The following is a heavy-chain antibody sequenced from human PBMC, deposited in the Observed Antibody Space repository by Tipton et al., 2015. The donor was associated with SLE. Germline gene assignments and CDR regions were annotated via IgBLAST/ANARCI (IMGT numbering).Heavy chain of an antibody. CDR3: ARVGATTRWYFDL. V-gene: IGHV4-59*08. CDR1: DGSIGSYY. CDR2: IYYSGST. J-gene: IGHJ2*01. Sequence: LRLSCTVSDGSIGSYYWSWIRQPPGKGLEWIGHIYYSGSTNYNPSLKSRVTISVDTSKNQFSLKLSSVTAADTAAYYCARVGATTRWYFDLWGRGTLVTVSS. D-gene: IGHD1-26*01.